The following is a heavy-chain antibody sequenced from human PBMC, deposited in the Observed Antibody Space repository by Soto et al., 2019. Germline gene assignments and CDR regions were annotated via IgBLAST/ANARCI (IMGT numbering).Heavy chain of an antibody. D-gene: IGHD3-9*01. CDR2: IYSSGTT. J-gene: IGHJ4*02. Sequence: QVQLQESGPGLVKPSETLSLTCTVSGGSISGHYWSWIRQPAGKGLEWIGRIYSSGTTKYNPTLKSRVTKSIDTSKNQFSLRLKSVTAADTAVYYSARDLRVGPEEYLDFWGQGTLVTVSS. CDR1: GGSISGHY. V-gene: IGHV4-4*07. CDR3: ARDLRVGPEEYLDF.